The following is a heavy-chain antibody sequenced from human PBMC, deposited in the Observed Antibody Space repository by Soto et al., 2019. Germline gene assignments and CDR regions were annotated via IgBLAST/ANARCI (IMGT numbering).Heavy chain of an antibody. V-gene: IGHV1-18*01. CDR3: AREINTIFGVVRNYYYGMDV. D-gene: IGHD3-3*01. J-gene: IGHJ6*02. CDR2: ISAYNGNT. Sequence: QVQLVQSGAEVKKPGASVKVSCKASGYTFTSYGISWERQAPGQGLEWMGWISAYNGNTNYAQKLQGRVTMTTDTSTSTAYMELRSLRSDDTAVYYCAREINTIFGVVRNYYYGMDVWGQGTTVTVSS. CDR1: GYTFTSYG.